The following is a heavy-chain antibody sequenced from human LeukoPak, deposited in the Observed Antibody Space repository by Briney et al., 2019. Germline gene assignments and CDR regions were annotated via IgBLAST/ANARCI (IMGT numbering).Heavy chain of an antibody. CDR2: IYYSGRT. D-gene: IGHD2-21*01. CDR1: AGSISSSNYY. V-gene: IGHV4-39*07. Sequence: SETLSLTCTVSAGSISSSNYYWGWIRQPPGKGLEWIGSIYYSGRTYYNPSLKSRVTISVDTSKNQFSLKLSSVTAADTAVYYCARGAYGYYYYMDVWGKGTTVTISS. J-gene: IGHJ6*03. CDR3: ARGAYGYYYYMDV.